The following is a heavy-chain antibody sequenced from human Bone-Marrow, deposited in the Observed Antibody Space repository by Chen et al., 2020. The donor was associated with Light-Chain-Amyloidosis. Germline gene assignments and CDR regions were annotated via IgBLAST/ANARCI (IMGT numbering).Heavy chain of an antibody. Sequence: EVQLEQSGPEVKKPGESLKISCKGSGYTFPNYWIGWVRQMPGKGLGWMGVIYPDDSDASNSPSFGGQVTISADKSITTAYRQWRSLKASDTAMYYCARRRDGYNIDYWGQGTLVTVSS. D-gene: IGHD5-12*01. CDR3: ARRRDGYNIDY. CDR1: GYTFPNYW. CDR2: IYPDDSDA. J-gene: IGHJ4*02. V-gene: IGHV5-51*01.